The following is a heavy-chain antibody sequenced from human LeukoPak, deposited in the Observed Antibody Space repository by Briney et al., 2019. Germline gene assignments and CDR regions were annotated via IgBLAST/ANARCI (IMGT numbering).Heavy chain of an antibody. CDR3: ARDLVGIVGASRYFDY. CDR2: IIPIFGTA. Sequence: SVKVSCKASGYTFTGYYMHWVRQAPGQWLEWMGGIIPIFGTANYAQKFQGRVTITADESTSTAYMELSSLRSEDTAVYYCARDLVGIVGASRYFDYWGQGTLVTVSS. D-gene: IGHD1-26*01. CDR1: GYTFTGYY. J-gene: IGHJ4*02. V-gene: IGHV1-69*13.